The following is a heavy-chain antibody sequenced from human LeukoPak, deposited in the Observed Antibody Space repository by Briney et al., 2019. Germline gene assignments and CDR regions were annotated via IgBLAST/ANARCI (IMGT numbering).Heavy chain of an antibody. Sequence: GRSLRLSCAASGFSFSSYLMHWVRQAPGKGLEWVALIGFDVSKIYYADSVKGRFTISRDNAKNTLYLQMNSLRTEDAAVYYCARAGNYYFDLWGRGTQVTVSS. CDR2: IGFDVSKI. D-gene: IGHD1-7*01. CDR3: ARAGNYYFDL. V-gene: IGHV3-33*01. J-gene: IGHJ2*01. CDR1: GFSFSSYL.